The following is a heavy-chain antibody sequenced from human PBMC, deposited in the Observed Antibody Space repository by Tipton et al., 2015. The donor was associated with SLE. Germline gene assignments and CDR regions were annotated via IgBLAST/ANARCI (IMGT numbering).Heavy chain of an antibody. J-gene: IGHJ4*02. Sequence: TLSLTCTVSICSISSYYWSWIRHPPGKGLEWIGYIYYSGSTTYNPSLKSRVTISVDTSKNQFSLSLISVTAADTAVYYCARLTPWGYDYWGPGMLVTVSS. CDR3: ARLTPWGYDY. V-gene: IGHV4-59*12. D-gene: IGHD7-27*01. CDR2: IYYSGST. CDR1: ICSISSYY.